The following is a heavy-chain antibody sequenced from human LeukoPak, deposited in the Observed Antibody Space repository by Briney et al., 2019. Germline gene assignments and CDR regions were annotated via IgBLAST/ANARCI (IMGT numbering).Heavy chain of an antibody. CDR2: TSGSGHNT. CDR1: GFTFANYA. CDR3: AKDPNGDYVGAFDM. J-gene: IGHJ3*02. V-gene: IGHV3-23*01. Sequence: GGSLRLSCAASGFTFANYAITWIRRAPGKGLEWVSSTSGSGHNTYYADSVQGRFTISRDNSKNTLLLQMNSLRADDTAVYHCAKDPNGDYVGAFDMWGQGTMVTVSS. D-gene: IGHD4-17*01.